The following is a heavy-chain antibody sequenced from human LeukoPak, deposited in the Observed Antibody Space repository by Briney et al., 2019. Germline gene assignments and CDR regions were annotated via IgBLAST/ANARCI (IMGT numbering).Heavy chain of an antibody. CDR2: ISSSSSYI. J-gene: IGHJ3*02. V-gene: IGHV3-21*01. CDR3: ARDGRIRGAFDI. D-gene: IGHD3-10*01. CDR1: GFTFSSYS. Sequence: PGGSLRLSCAASGFTFSSYSMNWVRQAPGKGLEWVSSISSSSSYIYYADSVKGRFTLSRDNAKNSLYLQMNSLRAEDTAVYYCARDGRIRGAFDIWGQGTMVTVSS.